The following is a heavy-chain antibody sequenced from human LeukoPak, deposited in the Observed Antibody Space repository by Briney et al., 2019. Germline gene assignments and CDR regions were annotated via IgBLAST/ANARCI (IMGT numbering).Heavy chain of an antibody. CDR1: GGSISSYY. V-gene: IGHV4-59*01. D-gene: IGHD2-2*01. Sequence: SETLSLTCTVSGGSISSYYWSWIRQPPGKGLEWIGYIYYSGSTNYNPSLKSRVTISVDTSKNQLSLKLNSVTAADTAMYYCARDLGYCSSSSCYAWLDPWGQGTLVTVSS. J-gene: IGHJ5*02. CDR3: ARDLGYCSSSSCYAWLDP. CDR2: IYYSGST.